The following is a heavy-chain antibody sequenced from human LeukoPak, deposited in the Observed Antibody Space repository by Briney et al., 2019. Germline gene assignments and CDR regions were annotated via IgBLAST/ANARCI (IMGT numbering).Heavy chain of an antibody. CDR1: GGSISSYY. Sequence: TSETLSLTCTVSGGSISSYYWSWIRQPPGKGLEWIGYIYYSGSTYYNPSLKSRVTISVDTSKNQFSLKLSSVTVADTAVYYCARNRYYYGSGNYGVPNWFDPWGQGTLVTVSS. CDR3: ARNRYYYGSGNYGVPNWFDP. CDR2: IYYSGST. V-gene: IGHV4-59*04. J-gene: IGHJ5*02. D-gene: IGHD3-10*01.